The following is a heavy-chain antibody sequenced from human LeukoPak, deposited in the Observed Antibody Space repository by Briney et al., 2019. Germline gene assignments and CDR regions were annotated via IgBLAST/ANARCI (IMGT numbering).Heavy chain of an antibody. V-gene: IGHV3-53*01. CDR1: GFTVSSNY. CDR2: IYSGGST. D-gene: IGHD3-10*01. CDR3: ASGSGSYRTPYYYMDV. Sequence: GGSLRLSCVASGFTVSSNYMSWVRQAPGKGLEWVSVIYSGGSTYYADSVKGRFTISRDNSRNTLYLQMNSLRAEDTAVYYCASGSGSYRTPYYYMDVWGTGTTVTVSS. J-gene: IGHJ6*03.